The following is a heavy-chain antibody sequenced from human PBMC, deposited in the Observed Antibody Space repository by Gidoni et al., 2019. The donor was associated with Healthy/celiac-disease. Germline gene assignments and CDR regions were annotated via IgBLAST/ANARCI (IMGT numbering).Heavy chain of an antibody. J-gene: IGHJ3*02. Sequence: EVQLAESGGGLVQPGGSLRPSCAASGFTFSSYAMHWVRQAPGTGLEYVSAISSNGGSTYYANSVKGRFTISRDNSKNTLYLQMGSLRAEDMAVYYCARLDAFDIWGQGTMVTVSS. CDR1: GFTFSSYA. CDR3: ARLDAFDI. V-gene: IGHV3-64*01. CDR2: ISSNGGST.